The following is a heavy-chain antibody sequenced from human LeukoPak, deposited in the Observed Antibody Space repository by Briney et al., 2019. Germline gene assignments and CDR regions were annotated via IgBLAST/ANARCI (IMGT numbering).Heavy chain of an antibody. D-gene: IGHD3-3*01. CDR3: TRASRPFCPFAF. J-gene: IGHJ4*02. V-gene: IGHV4-34*01. CDR1: GGSFSGYY. CDR2: INHSGST. Sequence: PSETLSLTCAVYGGSFSGYYWSWIRQPPGKGLEGIGEINHSGSTKYNPSRESRVTISVDTSKNQFSLKLSSVTAADTAVYYCTRASRPFCPFAFWGQGVLVTVSS.